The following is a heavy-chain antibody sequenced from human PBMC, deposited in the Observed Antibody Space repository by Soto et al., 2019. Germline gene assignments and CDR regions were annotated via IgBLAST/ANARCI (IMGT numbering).Heavy chain of an antibody. Sequence: GGSLRLSCAASGFTFSSYGMHWVRQAPGKGLEWVAVISYDGSNKYYADSVKGRFTISRDNSKNTLYLQMNSLRAEDTAVYYCAKGAPGFYGPWVDYWGQGTLVTVSS. D-gene: IGHD4-17*01. CDR2: ISYDGSNK. CDR3: AKGAPGFYGPWVDY. CDR1: GFTFSSYG. J-gene: IGHJ4*02. V-gene: IGHV3-30*18.